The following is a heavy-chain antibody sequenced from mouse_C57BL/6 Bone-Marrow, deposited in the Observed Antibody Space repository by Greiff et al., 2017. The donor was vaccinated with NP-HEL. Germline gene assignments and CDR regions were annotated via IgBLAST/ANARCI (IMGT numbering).Heavy chain of an antibody. CDR1: GFNIKDDC. CDR2: IDPENGDT. D-gene: IGHD2-3*01. CDR3: TTFYDGYSTWFAY. V-gene: IGHV14-4*01. J-gene: IGHJ3*01. Sequence: VQLQQSGAELVRPGASVKLSCTASGFNIKDDCMHWVKQRPEQGLEWIGWIDPENGDTEYASKFQGKATITADTSSNTAYLQLSSLTSEDTAVYYCTTFYDGYSTWFAYWGQGTLVTVSA.